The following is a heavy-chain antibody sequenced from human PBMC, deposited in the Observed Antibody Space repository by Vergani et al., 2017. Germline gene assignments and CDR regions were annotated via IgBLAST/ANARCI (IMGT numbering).Heavy chain of an antibody. CDR2: MYHSGST. D-gene: IGHD3-10*01. Sequence: QVQLQESGPGLVKSSETLSLTCSVSGGSMSGYYWSWIRQPPGKELEWIGYMYHSGSTNYNPSLETRVTISGDTSKNQFSLKLNSVTAADTAVYYCGRVADFYGLGSRLLDLWVQGILVTVSS. V-gene: IGHV4-59*01. CDR1: GGSMSGYY. CDR3: GRVADFYGLGSRLLDL. J-gene: IGHJ5*02.